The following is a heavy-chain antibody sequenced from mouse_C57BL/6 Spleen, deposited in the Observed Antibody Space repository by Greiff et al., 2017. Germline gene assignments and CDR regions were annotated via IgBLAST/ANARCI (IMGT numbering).Heavy chain of an antibody. CDR3: ARSLLLRSYFDY. J-gene: IGHJ2*01. V-gene: IGHV1-50*01. CDR2: IDPSDSYT. D-gene: IGHD1-1*01. CDR1: GYTFTSYW. Sequence: QVQLKQPGAELVKPGASVKLSCKASGYTFTSYWMQWVKQRPGQGLEWIGEIDPSDSYTNYNQKFKGKATLTVDTSSSTAYMQLSSLTSEDSAVYYCARSLLLRSYFDYWGQGTTLTVSS.